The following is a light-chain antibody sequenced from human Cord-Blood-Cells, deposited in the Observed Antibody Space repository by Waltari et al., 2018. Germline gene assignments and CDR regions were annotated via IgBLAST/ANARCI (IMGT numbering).Light chain of an antibody. CDR3: CSYAGSSTFEV. J-gene: IGLJ2*01. V-gene: IGLV2-23*03. Sequence: QSALTQPASVAGSPGQSLTTPCSGTSSYVGRYNLVSWYQQHPGKAPKLMIYEGSKRPSGVSNRFSGSKSGNTASLTISGLQAEDEADYYCCSYAGSSTFEVFGGGTKLTVL. CDR1: SSYVGRYNL. CDR2: EGS.